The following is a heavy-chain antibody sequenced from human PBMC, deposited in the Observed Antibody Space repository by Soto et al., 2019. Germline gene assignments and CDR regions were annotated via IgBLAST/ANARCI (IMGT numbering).Heavy chain of an antibody. J-gene: IGHJ6*03. D-gene: IGHD3-3*01. CDR2: MNSDGSST. CDR1: GFTFSSHW. CDR3: ARDPITIFGVVPYMDA. V-gene: IGHV3-74*01. Sequence: PGGSLRLSCAASGFTFSSHWMHWVRQAPGKGLVWVSHMNSDGSSTNYAGSVKGRFTISRDNVENILYLQMNSLRAEDTAVYYCARDPITIFGVVPYMDAWGKGTTVTV.